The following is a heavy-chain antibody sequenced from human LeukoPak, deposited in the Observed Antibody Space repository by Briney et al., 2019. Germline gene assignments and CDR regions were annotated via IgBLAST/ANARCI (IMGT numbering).Heavy chain of an antibody. J-gene: IGHJ4*02. CDR2: ISAYNGNT. CDR1: GYTFTSYG. D-gene: IGHD3-3*01. V-gene: IGHV1-18*01. CDR3: ARGYDF. Sequence: ASVTVSCKASGYTFTSYGISWVRQAPGQGLEWMGWISAYNGNTNYAQKLQGRVTMTRNTSISTAYMELSSLRSEDTAVYYCARGYDFWGQGTLVTVSS.